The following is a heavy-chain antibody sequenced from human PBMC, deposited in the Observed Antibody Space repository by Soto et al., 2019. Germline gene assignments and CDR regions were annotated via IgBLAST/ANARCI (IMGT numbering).Heavy chain of an antibody. CDR3: ARAWSGYSDYGMDV. Sequence: RASVKVSCKASGYTFTNNYVHWVRQAPGQGLEWVGIIDPNGGSTSNGQNVQDRVTMIRDTSTSTVYMELRSLRSEDTAVYYCARAWSGYSDYGMDVWGQGTTVTVSS. D-gene: IGHD3-3*01. CDR2: IDPNGGST. V-gene: IGHV1-46*01. CDR1: GYTFTNNY. J-gene: IGHJ6*02.